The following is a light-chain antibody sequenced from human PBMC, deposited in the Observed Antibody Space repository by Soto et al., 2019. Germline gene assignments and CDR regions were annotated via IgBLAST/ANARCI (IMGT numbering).Light chain of an antibody. J-gene: IGLJ1*01. V-gene: IGLV1-40*01. CDR3: QSYDSSLSGYV. CDR1: ISNIGAGYD. Sequence: QSVLTQPPSLSGAPGQRVTISCTGSISNIGAGYDVHWYQQLPGTAPKLLIYANSNRPSGVPGRFSGSKSGTSASLAITGLQAEDEADYYCQSYDSSLSGYVFGTGTKVTVL. CDR2: ANS.